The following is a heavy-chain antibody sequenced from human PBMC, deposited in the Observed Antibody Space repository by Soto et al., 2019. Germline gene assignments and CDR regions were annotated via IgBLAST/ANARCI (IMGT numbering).Heavy chain of an antibody. CDR1: GFTFDVDA. Sequence: GGSLRLSCAASGFTFDVDAMPWVRQAPGKGLEWVSGISWNSGSIGYADSVKGRFTISRDNAKNSLYLQMNSLRAEDTALYYCAKDHEQLELLPDYWGQGTLVTVSS. V-gene: IGHV3-9*01. J-gene: IGHJ4*02. CDR3: AKDHEQLELLPDY. CDR2: ISWNSGSI. D-gene: IGHD1-1*01.